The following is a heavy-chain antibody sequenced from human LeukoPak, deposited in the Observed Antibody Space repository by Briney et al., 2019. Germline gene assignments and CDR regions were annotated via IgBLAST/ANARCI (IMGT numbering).Heavy chain of an antibody. CDR1: GFTFSSYG. CDR3: AKDNDPGHCSSTRCYVGYHYYGMDV. J-gene: IGHJ6*02. V-gene: IGHV3-30*18. D-gene: IGHD2-2*01. Sequence: PGGSLRLSCAASGFTFSSYGMHWVRQAPGKGLEWVAVTSYDGSKKYYADSVKGRFSISRDNSKNTLYLEMNSLRAEDTAVYYCAKDNDPGHCSSTRCYVGYHYYGMDVWGQGTTVTVSS. CDR2: TSYDGSKK.